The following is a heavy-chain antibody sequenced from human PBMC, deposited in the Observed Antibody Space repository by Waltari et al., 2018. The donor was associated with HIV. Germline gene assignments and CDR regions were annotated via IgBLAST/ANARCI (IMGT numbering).Heavy chain of an antibody. CDR3: ARGATDVDAFDF. V-gene: IGHV3-21*06. CDR2: ISSGSTYI. J-gene: IGHJ3*01. Sequence: EVQLVESGGGLVKPGGSLRLSCAASGFTFSSYSMNWVRQAPSKGLEWVSFISSGSTYIYYANSVKGRFTISRDNGKNSLHLQMKGLRAEDTAVYYCARGATDVDAFDFWGQGTMVTVSS. CDR1: GFTFSSYS.